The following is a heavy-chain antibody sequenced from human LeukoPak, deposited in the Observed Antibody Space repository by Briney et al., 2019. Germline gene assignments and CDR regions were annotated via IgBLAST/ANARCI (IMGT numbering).Heavy chain of an antibody. V-gene: IGHV3-23*01. CDR2: ISGSGGST. D-gene: IGHD6-19*01. J-gene: IGHJ6*02. CDR3: AKDSSIAVAGTRDYYYYGMDV. Sequence: QSGGSLRLCCAASGFTFSSYAMSWVRQAPGKGLEWVSAISGSGGSTYYADSVKGRFTISRDNSKNTLYLQMNSLRAEDTAVYYCAKDSSIAVAGTRDYYYYGMDVWGQGTTVTVSS. CDR1: GFTFSSYA.